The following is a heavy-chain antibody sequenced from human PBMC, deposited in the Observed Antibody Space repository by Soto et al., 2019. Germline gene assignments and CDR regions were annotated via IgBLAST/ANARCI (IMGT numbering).Heavy chain of an antibody. J-gene: IGHJ4*02. CDR2: IIPIFGTP. Sequence: QVQLVQSGAEVKKPGSSVKVSCKASGGIFSTYAISWLRQAPGQGLEWMGGIIPIFGTPNYAQRFQGRVTITADESPITGSRELGRLRSEDTAVYYCARDRDDYCSGNYYNRIDFWGQGTLVTVSS. D-gene: IGHD3-10*01. V-gene: IGHV1-69*01. CDR3: ARDRDDYCSGNYYNRIDF. CDR1: GGIFSTYA.